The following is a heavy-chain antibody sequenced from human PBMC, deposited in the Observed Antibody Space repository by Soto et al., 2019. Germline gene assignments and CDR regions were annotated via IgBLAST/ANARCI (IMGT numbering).Heavy chain of an antibody. V-gene: IGHV3-48*02. D-gene: IGHD3-3*01. CDR1: GFTFSSYS. Sequence: SLRLSCAASGFTFSSYSMNWVRQAPGKGQEWVSYISSSSSTIYYADSVKGRFTISRDNAKNSLYLQMNSLRDEDTAVYYCARDRRQITIFGVVIIPAFDYWGQGTLVTVSS. CDR2: ISSSSSTI. J-gene: IGHJ4*02. CDR3: ARDRRQITIFGVVIIPAFDY.